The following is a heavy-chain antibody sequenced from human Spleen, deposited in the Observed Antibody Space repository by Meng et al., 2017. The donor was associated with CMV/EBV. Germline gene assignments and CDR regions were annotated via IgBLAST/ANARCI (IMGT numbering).Heavy chain of an antibody. Sequence: FPYNYAWMSRVREAPGKGLEWVGRIKTKTDGATTDYAAPVKGRFTISRDDSKDTLYLQMSSLAMEDTGIYYCSTLFNVGSRIGNFDVWGRGTLVTVSS. V-gene: IGHV3-15*01. CDR3: STLFNVGSRIGNFDV. D-gene: IGHD1-26*01. CDR1: FPYNYAW. CDR2: IKTKTDGATT. J-gene: IGHJ2*01.